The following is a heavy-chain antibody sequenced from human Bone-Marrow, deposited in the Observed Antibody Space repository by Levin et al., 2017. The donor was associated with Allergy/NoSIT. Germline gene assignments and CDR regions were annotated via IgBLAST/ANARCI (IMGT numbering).Heavy chain of an antibody. CDR2: ISYDGSNK. Sequence: PGGSLRLSCAASGFTFSSYAMHWVRQAPGKGLEWVAVISYDGSNKYYADSVKGRFTISRDNSKNTLYLQMNSLRAEDTAVYYCARGRLWFGELSPIVWGQGTLVTVSS. CDR3: ARGRLWFGELSPIV. J-gene: IGHJ4*02. CDR1: GFTFSSYA. D-gene: IGHD3-10*01. V-gene: IGHV3-30*04.